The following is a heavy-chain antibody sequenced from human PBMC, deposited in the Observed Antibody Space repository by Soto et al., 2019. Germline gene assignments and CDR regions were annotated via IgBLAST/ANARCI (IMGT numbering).Heavy chain of an antibody. Sequence: TLSLTCTVSGGSISSGGYYWSWIRQHPGKGLEWIGYIYYSGSTYYNPSLKSRVTISVDTSKNQFSLKLSSVTAADTAVYYCARDKRLYYDFWSGYYGYYYYGMDVWGQGTTVTVSS. CDR3: ARDKRLYYDFWSGYYGYYYYGMDV. J-gene: IGHJ6*02. D-gene: IGHD3-3*01. V-gene: IGHV4-31*03. CDR1: GGSISSGGYY. CDR2: IYYSGST.